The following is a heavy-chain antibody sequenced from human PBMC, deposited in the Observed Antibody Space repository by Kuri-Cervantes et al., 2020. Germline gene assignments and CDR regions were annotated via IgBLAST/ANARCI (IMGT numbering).Heavy chain of an antibody. CDR2: IYYSGST. V-gene: IGHV4-59*01. D-gene: IGHD4-17*01. J-gene: IGHJ4*02. Sequence: SCPVSGGSISSYYWSWIRQPPGKGLEWIGYIYYSGSTNYNPSLKSRVTISVDTSKNQFSPKLSSVTAADTAVYYCARDWSGYGDEMGYFDYWGQGTLVTVSS. CDR1: GGSISSYY. CDR3: ARDWSGYGDEMGYFDY.